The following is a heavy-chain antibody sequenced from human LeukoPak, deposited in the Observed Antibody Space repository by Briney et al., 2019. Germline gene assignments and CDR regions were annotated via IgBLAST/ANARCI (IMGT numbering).Heavy chain of an antibody. CDR3: ARRSSSLMWHWFDP. V-gene: IGHV4-4*07. Sequence: SETLSLTCTVSGGSISSYYWSWIRQPAGKGLEWIGRIYNSGNTNYNTNYNPSLKSRATISVDTSKNEFSLKLSSVTAADTAVYYCARRSSSLMWHWFDPWGQGTLVTVSS. CDR1: GGSISSYY. J-gene: IGHJ5*02. D-gene: IGHD6-6*01. CDR2: IYNSGNTNYNT.